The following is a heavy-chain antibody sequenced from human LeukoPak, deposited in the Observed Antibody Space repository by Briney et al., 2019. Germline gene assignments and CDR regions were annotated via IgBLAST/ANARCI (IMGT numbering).Heavy chain of an antibody. D-gene: IGHD3-3*01. CDR3: AAGPTLLRFLEWLPYYYYYGMDV. V-gene: IGHV1-58*01. CDR1: GFTFTSPA. J-gene: IGHJ6*01. CDR2: IFVGSGNT. Sequence: SVKVSCKASGFTFTSPAVQWVRQARGQRLEWIGWIFVGSGNTNYAQKFQERVTITRDMSTSTAYMELSSLRSEDTAVYYCAAGPTLLRFLEWLPYYYYYGMDVWGKGPRSPSPQ.